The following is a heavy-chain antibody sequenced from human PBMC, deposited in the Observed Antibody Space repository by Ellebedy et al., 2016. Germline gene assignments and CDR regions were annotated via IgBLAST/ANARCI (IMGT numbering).Heavy chain of an antibody. CDR1: GGSISSSYY. CDR3: ARVGGRYDAFDI. Sequence: SETLSLXXTVSGGSISSSYYWGWIRQPPGKGLEWIGTSYYSGSTYYNPSLKSRVTISVDTSKNQFSLKLSSVTAEDTAVYYCARVGGRYDAFDIWGQGTMVTVSS. J-gene: IGHJ3*02. CDR2: SYYSGST. V-gene: IGHV4-39*07.